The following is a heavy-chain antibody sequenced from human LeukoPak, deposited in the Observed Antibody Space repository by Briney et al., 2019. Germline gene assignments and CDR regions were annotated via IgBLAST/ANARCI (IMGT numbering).Heavy chain of an antibody. CDR3: ARDAASGNNWFDP. D-gene: IGHD3-3*01. CDR1: GFTFSSYS. Sequence: GGSLRLSCAASGFTFSSYSMNWVRQAPGKGLEWVSYISSSSSSIYYADSVKGRFTISRDNTKKSLYLLMDSLRAEDTAVYYCARDAASGNNWFDPWGQGTLVTVSS. J-gene: IGHJ5*02. CDR2: ISSSSSSI. V-gene: IGHV3-48*01.